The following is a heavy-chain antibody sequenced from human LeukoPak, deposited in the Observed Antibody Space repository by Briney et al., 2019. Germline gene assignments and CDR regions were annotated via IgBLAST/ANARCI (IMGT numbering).Heavy chain of an antibody. CDR2: INPKSGGT. CDR1: GYTFTGYY. V-gene: IGHV1-2*02. CDR3: ARDLLHVYYYDSSGYVRGAFDI. J-gene: IGHJ3*02. D-gene: IGHD3-22*01. Sequence: GASVKVSCKASGYTFTGYYMYWVRQAPGQGLEWMGWINPKSGGTNYAQKFQGRVTMTRDTSISTAYMELSRLRSDDTAVYYCARDLLHVYYYDSSGYVRGAFDIWGQGTMVTVSS.